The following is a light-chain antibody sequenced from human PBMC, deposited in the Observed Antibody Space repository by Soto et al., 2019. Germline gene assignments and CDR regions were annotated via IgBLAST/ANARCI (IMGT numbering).Light chain of an antibody. CDR1: QSVSSN. J-gene: IGKJ1*01. Sequence: EIVVTPSPATLSVSPGERATLSCSASQSVSSNLARYQQKPGQAPRLLIYGASTRATGIPARFSGSGSGTEFTLTISSLQSEDFAVYYCQRYNIGPGTFGQGTKVDIK. CDR3: QRYNIGPGT. CDR2: GAS. V-gene: IGKV3-15*01.